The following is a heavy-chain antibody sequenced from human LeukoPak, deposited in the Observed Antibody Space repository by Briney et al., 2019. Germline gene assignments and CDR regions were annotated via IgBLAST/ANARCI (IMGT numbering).Heavy chain of an antibody. D-gene: IGHD3-22*01. V-gene: IGHV4-59*01. CDR1: GGSISSYY. CDR3: ARGGVTPYWYDSSGSPFDY. CDR2: IYYSGST. Sequence: PSETLSLTCTVSGGSISSYYWSWIRQPTGKGLEWIGYIYYSGSTNYNPSLKSRVTISVDTSKNQFSLKLSSVTAADTAVYYCARGGVTPYWYDSSGSPFDYWGQGTLVTVSS. J-gene: IGHJ4*02.